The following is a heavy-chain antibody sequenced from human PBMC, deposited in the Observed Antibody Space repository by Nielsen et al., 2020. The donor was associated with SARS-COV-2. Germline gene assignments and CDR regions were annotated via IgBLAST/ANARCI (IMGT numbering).Heavy chain of an antibody. Sequence: SETLSLTCAVYGGSFSGYYWSWIRQPPGKGLEWIGEINHSGSTNYNPSLKSRVTISVDTSKNQFSLKLSSVTAADTAVYYCARGREGRYSSGWYDYWGRGTLVTVSS. V-gene: IGHV4-34*01. CDR2: INHSGST. CDR1: GGSFSGYY. J-gene: IGHJ4*02. D-gene: IGHD6-19*01. CDR3: ARGREGRYSSGWYDY.